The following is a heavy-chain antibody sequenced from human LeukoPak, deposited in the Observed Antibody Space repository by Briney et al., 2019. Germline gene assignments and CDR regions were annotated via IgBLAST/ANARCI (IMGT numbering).Heavy chain of an antibody. CDR2: IYYSGST. CDR1: GGSISSYY. J-gene: IGHJ4*02. V-gene: IGHV4-59*12. CDR3: ARGIAAAGHDF. D-gene: IGHD6-13*01. Sequence: PSETLPLTCTVSGGSISSYYWSWIRQPPGKGLEWIGYIYYSGSTNYNPSLKSRVTISVDTSKNQFSLKLSSVTAADTAVYYCARGIAAAGHDFWGQGTLVTVSS.